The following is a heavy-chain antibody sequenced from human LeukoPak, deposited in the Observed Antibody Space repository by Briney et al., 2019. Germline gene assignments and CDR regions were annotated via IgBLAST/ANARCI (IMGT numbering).Heavy chain of an antibody. CDR3: ARHRYCTNGVCYLVPRAFDP. Sequence: SETLSLTCAVFGGSFSGYYWSWIRQPPGKGLEWIGEINHSGGTNHDPSLKSRVTISVDTSKNQFSLKLSSVTAADTAVYYCARHRYCTNGVCYLVPRAFDPWGQGTLVTVSS. CDR1: GGSFSGYY. CDR2: INHSGGT. V-gene: IGHV4-34*01. D-gene: IGHD2-8*01. J-gene: IGHJ5*02.